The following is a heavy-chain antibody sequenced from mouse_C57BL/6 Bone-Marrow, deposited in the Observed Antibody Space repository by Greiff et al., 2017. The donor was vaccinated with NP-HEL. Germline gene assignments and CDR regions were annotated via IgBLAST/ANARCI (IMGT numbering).Heavy chain of an antibody. J-gene: IGHJ2*01. Sequence: QVQLKQSGAELVRPGTSVKVSCKASGYAFTNYLIEWVKQRPGQGLEWIGVINPGSGGTNYNEKFKGKATLTADKSSSTAYMQLSSLTSEDSAVYFCARNQYYFDYWGQGTTLTVSS. V-gene: IGHV1-54*01. CDR3: ARNQYYFDY. CDR1: GYAFTNYL. CDR2: INPGSGGT.